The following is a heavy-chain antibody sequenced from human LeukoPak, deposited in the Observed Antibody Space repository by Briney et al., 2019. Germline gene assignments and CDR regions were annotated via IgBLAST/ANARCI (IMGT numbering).Heavy chain of an antibody. CDR3: ARESQWGNHFDS. CDR1: GFTFSGHA. V-gene: IGHV3-30*04. D-gene: IGHD3-16*01. Sequence: GGSLRLSCAASGFTFSGHAMHWVRQAPGKGLEWVAVISDNGSKEYHADSVKGRFTISRDNSKSTLYLQMNNLRAEDTAVYRCARESQWGNHFDSWGQGSLVTVSS. J-gene: IGHJ4*02. CDR2: ISDNGSKE.